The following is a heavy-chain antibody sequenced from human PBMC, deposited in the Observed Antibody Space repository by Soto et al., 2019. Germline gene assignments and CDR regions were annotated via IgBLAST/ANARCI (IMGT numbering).Heavy chain of an antibody. Sequence: EVQLVQSGAEVRKPGESLKISCKGSGYSFTTYWIGWVRQMPGKGLECMGIIYPGDSDTRYGPSSQGQVTISADKSISTAYLQWSSLKASDTAMYYCARQAAAGKYYYGMDVWGQGTTVTVSS. CDR2: IYPGDSDT. CDR3: ARQAAAGKYYYGMDV. CDR1: GYSFTTYW. D-gene: IGHD6-13*01. V-gene: IGHV5-51*01. J-gene: IGHJ6*02.